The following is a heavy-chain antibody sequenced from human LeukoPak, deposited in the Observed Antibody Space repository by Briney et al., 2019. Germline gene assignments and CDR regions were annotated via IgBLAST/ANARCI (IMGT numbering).Heavy chain of an antibody. CDR1: GDSVSSNSAA. CDR3: ARDRSIIYYDSSGYLTSHDAFDI. D-gene: IGHD3-22*01. J-gene: IGHJ3*02. V-gene: IGHV6-1*01. Sequence: SQTLSLTCALSGDSVSSNSAAWHWLRQSPSRGLEWLGRTYYRYKWYNDYAVSVKSRITINPDTSKNQFSLQLNSVTPEDTAVYYCARDRSIIYYDSSGYLTSHDAFDIWGQGTMVTVSS. CDR2: TYYRYKWYN.